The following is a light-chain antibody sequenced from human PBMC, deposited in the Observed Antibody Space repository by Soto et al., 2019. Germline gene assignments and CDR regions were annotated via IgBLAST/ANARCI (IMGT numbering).Light chain of an antibody. J-gene: IGKJ5*01. Sequence: ELVLTQSPATLSLSPGERATLSCRASQSVSTVLAWYQQKPGQAPRLLIYDASIRATGIPARFSGSGSGTDFTLTISSLEPEDFAVYYCQQRSNWPPSITFGQGTRLEIK. CDR3: QQRSNWPPSIT. V-gene: IGKV3-11*01. CDR1: QSVSTV. CDR2: DAS.